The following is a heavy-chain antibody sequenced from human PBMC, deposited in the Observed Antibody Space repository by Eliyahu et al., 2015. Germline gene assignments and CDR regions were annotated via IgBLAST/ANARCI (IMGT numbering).Heavy chain of an antibody. CDR2: XXAYNGVT. CDR1: GYTXTTYG. V-gene: IGHV1-18*01. CDR3: VRDRTFLDYGDYRSWFDP. J-gene: IGHJ5*02. Sequence: QAQLVQSGAEVKKPGASAKVSCKASGYTXTTYGISWVXQAPGXXLEXMGWXXAYNGVTNYAQKVQGRVTLTTDTSTSTAFLELRSLRSDDTAAYYCVRDRTFLDYGDYRSWFDPWGQGTLVTVSS. D-gene: IGHD4-17*01.